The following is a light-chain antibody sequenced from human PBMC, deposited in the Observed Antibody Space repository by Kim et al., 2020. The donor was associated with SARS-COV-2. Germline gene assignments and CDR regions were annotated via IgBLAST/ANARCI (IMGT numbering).Light chain of an antibody. V-gene: IGLV6-57*03. Sequence: GKTVTLSCTRSSGSLDDNYVQWYQQRPGGVPTTVIYEDDQRPSGVSDRFSGSIDNSSNSASLTISGLRTEDEADYYCQSYNRDNVIFGGGTQLTVL. CDR2: EDD. CDR1: SGSLDDNY. J-gene: IGLJ2*01. CDR3: QSYNRDNVI.